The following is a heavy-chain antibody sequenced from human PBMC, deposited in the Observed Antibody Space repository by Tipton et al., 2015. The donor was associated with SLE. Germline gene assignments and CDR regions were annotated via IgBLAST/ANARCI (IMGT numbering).Heavy chain of an antibody. CDR2: ISSSGTII. CDR3: ARHPFYYYYMDV. CDR1: GFTFSNYY. V-gene: IGHV3-11*01. Sequence: SLRLSCAASGFTFSNYYMSWSRQAPGKGLEWVSYISSSGTIIYYADSVKGRFTVSRDSDSLYLQMNSLGVEDTAVYYCARHPFYYYYMDVWGRGTSVTVSS. J-gene: IGHJ6*03.